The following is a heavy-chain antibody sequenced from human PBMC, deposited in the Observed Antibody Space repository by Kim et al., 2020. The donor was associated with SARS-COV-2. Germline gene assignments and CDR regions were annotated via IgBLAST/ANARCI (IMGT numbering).Heavy chain of an antibody. V-gene: IGHV4-4*09. CDR1: GGSVSYDF. CDR3: SRLSNSNSRVRYFYFD. CDR2: VYNDGTT. Sequence: SETLSLTCTVSGGSVSYDFWSWIRQPPGKGLEWIGYVYNDGTTSYNPSLRGRLTISLDMSKNQFSLKLISVTAADTAVYYCSRLSNSNSRVRYFYFD. J-gene: IGHJ2*01. D-gene: IGHD3-22*01.